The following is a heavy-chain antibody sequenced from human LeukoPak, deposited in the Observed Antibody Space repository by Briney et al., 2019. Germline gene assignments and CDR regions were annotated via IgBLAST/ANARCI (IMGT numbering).Heavy chain of an antibody. CDR2: ISSSSSTI. CDR1: GFTFSSYS. D-gene: IGHD3-3*01. CDR3: AREGTIFGVVIIGGYFDY. V-gene: IGHV3-48*01. J-gene: IGHJ4*02. Sequence: GGSLRLSCAASGFTFSSYSMNWVRQAPGKGLEWVSYISSSSSTIYYADSVKGRFAISRDNAKSSLYLQMNSLRAEDTAVYYCAREGTIFGVVIIGGYFDYWGQGTLVTVSS.